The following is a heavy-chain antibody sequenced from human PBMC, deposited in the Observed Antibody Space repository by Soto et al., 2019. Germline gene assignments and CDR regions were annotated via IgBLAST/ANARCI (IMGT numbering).Heavy chain of an antibody. CDR3: ARDVRDWYDSSGVVY. D-gene: IGHD3-22*01. Sequence: QVQLVESGGGVVQPGTSLRLSCVASGFTFSKYAIHWVRQAPGKGLQWVAFISYDGSNKYYADSVKGRFTISRDNSNSTVYVEMNSLRADDTATYYCARDVRDWYDSSGVVYWGQGTLVTVSS. J-gene: IGHJ4*02. V-gene: IGHV3-30-3*01. CDR2: ISYDGSNK. CDR1: GFTFSKYA.